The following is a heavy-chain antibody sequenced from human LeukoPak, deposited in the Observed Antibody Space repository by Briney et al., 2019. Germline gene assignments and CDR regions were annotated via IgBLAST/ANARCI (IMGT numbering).Heavy chain of an antibody. V-gene: IGHV1-46*01. CDR2: INPSGGST. J-gene: IGHJ1*01. CDR3: ARGSFGQWLVDEYFQH. Sequence: GASVKVSCKASGYTFTSYYMHWVRQAPGQGLEWMGIINPSGGSTSYAQKFQGRVTMTRDMSTSTVYMELSSLRSEDTAVYYCARGSFGQWLVDEYFQHWGQGTLVTVSS. D-gene: IGHD6-19*01. CDR1: GYTFTSYY.